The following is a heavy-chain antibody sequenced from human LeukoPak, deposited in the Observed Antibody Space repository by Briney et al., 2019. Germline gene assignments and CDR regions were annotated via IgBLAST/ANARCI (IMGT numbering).Heavy chain of an antibody. Sequence: GGSLRLSCAASGFTFSNYWMTWVRQAPGKRLEWLANIKEDGGEKYYVDSVKGRFTVSRDNAENSLFLQMNSLRVDDPACYYCSTYYYDSSACKEWGQGPVVTV. CDR2: IKEDGGEK. V-gene: IGHV3-7*02. D-gene: IGHD3-22*01. J-gene: IGHJ4*02. CDR3: STYYYDSSACKE. CDR1: GFTFSNYW.